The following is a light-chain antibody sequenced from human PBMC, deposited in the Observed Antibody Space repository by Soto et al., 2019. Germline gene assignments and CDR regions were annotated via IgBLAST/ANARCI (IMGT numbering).Light chain of an antibody. CDR1: SSNIGNNY. Sequence: QSVLTQPPSVSAAPGQKVTISCSGSSSNIGNNYVSWYQQLPGTAPKLLIYDNNKRPSGIPDRFSASKSGTSATLGITGLQTGDEADYYCGTWDSSLSARVVFGGGTKLTVL. J-gene: IGLJ2*01. CDR2: DNN. CDR3: GTWDSSLSARVV. V-gene: IGLV1-51*01.